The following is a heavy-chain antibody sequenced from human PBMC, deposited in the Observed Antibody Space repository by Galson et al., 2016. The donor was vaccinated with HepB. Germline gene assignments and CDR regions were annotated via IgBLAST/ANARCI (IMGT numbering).Heavy chain of an antibody. CDR3: GRHPYHNYIWGSIDY. CDR2: IFPGNSDI. CDR1: GYTFSDYW. Sequence: QSGAEVKKPGESLKISCKVSGYTFSDYWIGWVRQVPGKGLEWMAIIFPGNSDIRYSPSFQGQVTISADKSISTACLQWRSLKASDTATYYCGRHPYHNYIWGSIDYWGQGTRVTVSS. D-gene: IGHD3-16*01. J-gene: IGHJ4*02. V-gene: IGHV5-51*01.